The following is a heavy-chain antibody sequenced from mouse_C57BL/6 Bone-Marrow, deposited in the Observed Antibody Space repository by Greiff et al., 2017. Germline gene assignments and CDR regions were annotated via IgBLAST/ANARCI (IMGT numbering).Heavy chain of an antibody. D-gene: IGHD1-1*01. V-gene: IGHV14-4*01. J-gene: IGHJ1*03. Sequence: VQLQQSGAELVRPGASVKLSCTASGFNIKDDYMHWVKQRPEQGLEWIGWIDPENGDTELAPKFQGKATITADTSSNTAYLQLSSLTSEDTAVYYCTTLIFFDVWGTGTTVTVSS. CDR2: IDPENGDT. CDR1: GFNIKDDY. CDR3: TTLIFFDV.